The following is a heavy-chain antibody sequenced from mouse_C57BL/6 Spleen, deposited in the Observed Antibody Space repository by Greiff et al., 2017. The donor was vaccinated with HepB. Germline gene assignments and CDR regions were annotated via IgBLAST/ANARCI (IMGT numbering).Heavy chain of an antibody. J-gene: IGHJ4*01. CDR2: IYPGDGDT. Sequence: VQLQQSGAELVKPGASVKISCKASGYAFSSYWMNWVKQRPGKGLEWIGQIYPGDGDTNYNGKFKGKATLTADKSSSPAYMQLSSLTSEDSAVYFWSRSWPMIKTGWNYYAMDYRGQGTSVTVSS. D-gene: IGHD2-4*01. CDR3: SRSWPMIKTGWNYYAMDY. V-gene: IGHV1-80*01. CDR1: GYAFSSYW.